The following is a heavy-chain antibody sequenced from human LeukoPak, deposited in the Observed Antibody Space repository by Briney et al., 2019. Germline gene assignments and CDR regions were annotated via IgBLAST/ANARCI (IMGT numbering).Heavy chain of an antibody. J-gene: IGHJ6*02. CDR1: GFTFSSYV. V-gene: IGHV3-30-3*01. Sequence: GGSLRLSCAASGFTFSSYVMSWVRQAPGKGLEWVAVISYDGSNKYYADSVKGRFTISRDNSKNTLYLQMNSLRAEDTAVYYCARDLYEAGYSSGWFGTSYYYGMDVWGQGTTVTVSS. CDR2: ISYDGSNK. D-gene: IGHD6-19*01. CDR3: ARDLYEAGYSSGWFGTSYYYGMDV.